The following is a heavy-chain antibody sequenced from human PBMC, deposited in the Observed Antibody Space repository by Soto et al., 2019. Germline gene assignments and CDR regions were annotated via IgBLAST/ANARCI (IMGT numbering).Heavy chain of an antibody. Sequence: ASVKVSCKASGYTFSSYAIHWVRQAPGQRLEWMGWIDTGSGNAKYSLKFQGRVTFTRDTSASTVYVELSRLTSEDTAVYYCARRANWFDAWGQGTLVTVSS. CDR3: ARRANWFDA. CDR2: IDTGSGNA. CDR1: GYTFSSYA. V-gene: IGHV1-3*04. J-gene: IGHJ5*02.